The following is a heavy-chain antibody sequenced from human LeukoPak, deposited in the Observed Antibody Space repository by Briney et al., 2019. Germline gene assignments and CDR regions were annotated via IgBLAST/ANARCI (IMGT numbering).Heavy chain of an antibody. V-gene: IGHV3-53*01. D-gene: IGHD2-2*01. J-gene: IGHJ6*02. Sequence: GGSLRLSCAASGFTFSSYAMSWVRQAPGKGLEWVSVTYRGGSTYYADSVKGRFTVSRDNSKNTLYLQMNSLRAEDTAVYSCARGTTYCSSSSCYPSGMDVWGQGTTVTVSS. CDR2: TYRGGST. CDR1: GFTFSSYA. CDR3: ARGTTYCSSSSCYPSGMDV.